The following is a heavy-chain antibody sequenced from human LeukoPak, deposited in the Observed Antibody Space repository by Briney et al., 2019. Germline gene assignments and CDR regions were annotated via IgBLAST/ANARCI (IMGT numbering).Heavy chain of an antibody. Sequence: PSQTLSLTCTVSGGSISSGGYYWSWIRQHPGKGLEWIGYIYYSGSTYYNPSLKSRVTISVDTSKNQFSLKLSSVTAADTAVYYCARGVPVPYSSSWYGTFVRHYFDYWGQGTLVTVSS. CDR1: GGSISSGGYY. CDR3: ARGVPVPYSSSWYGTFVRHYFDY. CDR2: IYYSGST. V-gene: IGHV4-31*03. D-gene: IGHD6-13*01. J-gene: IGHJ4*02.